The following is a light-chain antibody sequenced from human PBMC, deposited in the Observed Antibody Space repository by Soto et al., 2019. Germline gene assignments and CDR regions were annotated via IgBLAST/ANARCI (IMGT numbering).Light chain of an antibody. CDR2: GAS. Sequence: EVVMTQSPATLSVSPGERATLSCRASQSVSSYLAWYQQKPGQAPRLLIYGASSRATGIPDRFSGSGSGTDFTLTISRLEPEDFAVYFCQQYDSSPLTFGGGTKVDIK. CDR3: QQYDSSPLT. CDR1: QSVSSY. V-gene: IGKV3-20*01. J-gene: IGKJ4*01.